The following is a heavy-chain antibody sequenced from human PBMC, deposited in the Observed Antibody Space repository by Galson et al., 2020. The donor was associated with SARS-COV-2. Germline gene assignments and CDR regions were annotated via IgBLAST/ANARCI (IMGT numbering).Heavy chain of an antibody. Sequence: SLKISCAASGFTFDDYAMHWVRQAPGKGLEWVSGISWNSGSIGYADSVKGRFTISRDNAKNSLYLQMNSLRAEDTALYYCAKGIAVADTGWFDPWGQGTLVTVSS. CDR3: AKGIAVADTGWFDP. V-gene: IGHV3-9*01. D-gene: IGHD6-19*01. CDR1: GFTFDDYA. J-gene: IGHJ5*02. CDR2: ISWNSGSI.